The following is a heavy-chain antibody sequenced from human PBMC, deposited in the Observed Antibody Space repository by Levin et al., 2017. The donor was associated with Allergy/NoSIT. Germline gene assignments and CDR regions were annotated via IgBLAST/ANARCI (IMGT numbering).Heavy chain of an antibody. Sequence: TSETLSLTCAVYGESFNSYYWTWIRQPPGKGLEWIGEINRSGSTKYNPSLKSRVTFSVDTSKNQFSLNLNSVTAADTAIYYCARVIILSGATGGSGLSYDSMDVWGKGTAVTVSS. CDR1: GESFNSYY. D-gene: IGHD6-25*01. J-gene: IGHJ6*04. CDR3: ARVIILSGATGGSGLSYDSMDV. CDR2: INRSGST. V-gene: IGHV4-34*01.